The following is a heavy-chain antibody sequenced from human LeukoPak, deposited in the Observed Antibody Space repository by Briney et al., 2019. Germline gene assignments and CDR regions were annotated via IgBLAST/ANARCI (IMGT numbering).Heavy chain of an antibody. CDR3: ARAGGHSSPAGS. D-gene: IGHD6-13*01. V-gene: IGHV3-33*01. Sequence: PGGSLRLSCAASGFTFSTHAMHWVRQAPAKGLEWVAMIWFDGKTTYYVNSVKGRFTISRDNAKNTLYLQMNSLRAEDTAVYYCARAGGHSSPAGSWGQGTLVTVSS. J-gene: IGHJ5*02. CDR2: IWFDGKTT. CDR1: GFTFSTHA.